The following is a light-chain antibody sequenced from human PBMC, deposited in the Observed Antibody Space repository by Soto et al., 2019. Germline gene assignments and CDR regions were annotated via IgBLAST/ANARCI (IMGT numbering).Light chain of an antibody. Sequence: DLVMTQSPLSLPVTPGEPASISCRSSQSLLHSNGYNFLDWYLQKPGQSPQLLIHLGSNRASGVPDRFSGSGSGTDFTLKISRVEAEDVGVYYCMQALQTPPYTFGHGTKVEIK. CDR2: LGS. CDR3: MQALQTPPYT. CDR1: QSLLHSNGYNF. V-gene: IGKV2-28*01. J-gene: IGKJ2*01.